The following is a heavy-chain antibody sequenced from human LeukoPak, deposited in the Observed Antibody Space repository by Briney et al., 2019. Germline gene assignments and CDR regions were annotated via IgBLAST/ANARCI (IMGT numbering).Heavy chain of an antibody. CDR3: ARVLGVVPAAMSYYGMDV. D-gene: IGHD2-2*01. V-gene: IGHV1-69*06. Sequence: ASVKVSCKASVGTFSSYAISWVRQAPGQGLEWMGGIIPIFGTANYAQKFQGRVTITADKSTSTAYMELSSLRSEDTAVYYCARVLGVVPAAMSYYGMDVWGKGTTVTVSS. CDR1: VGTFSSYA. CDR2: IIPIFGTA. J-gene: IGHJ6*04.